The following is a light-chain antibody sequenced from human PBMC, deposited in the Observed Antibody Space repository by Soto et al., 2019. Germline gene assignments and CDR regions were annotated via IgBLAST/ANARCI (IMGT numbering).Light chain of an antibody. Sequence: QTVVTQPPSASGTPGQRVTISCSGSNSNIGNNYVFWYHHLPGTAPKLLISDNNQRPSGVPDRFSGSKSGTSASLAISGLRSEDEADYFCAAWDDSLRGVVFGGGTKLTVL. V-gene: IGLV1-47*02. J-gene: IGLJ2*01. CDR2: DNN. CDR1: NSNIGNNY. CDR3: AAWDDSLRGVV.